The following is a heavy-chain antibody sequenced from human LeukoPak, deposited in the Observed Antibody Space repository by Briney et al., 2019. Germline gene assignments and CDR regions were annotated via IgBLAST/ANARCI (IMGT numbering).Heavy chain of an antibody. J-gene: IGHJ3*02. CDR2: ISSSSATI. Sequence: GSLRLSCEASGFTFSSYSMNWVRQAPGKGLEWVSYISSSSATIHYADSVKGRFTISRDNAKNSLYLQMNSLRAEDTALYYCARDTHYYGSGSPAFDIWGQGTMVTVSS. CDR1: GFTFSSYS. V-gene: IGHV3-48*01. D-gene: IGHD3-10*01. CDR3: ARDTHYYGSGSPAFDI.